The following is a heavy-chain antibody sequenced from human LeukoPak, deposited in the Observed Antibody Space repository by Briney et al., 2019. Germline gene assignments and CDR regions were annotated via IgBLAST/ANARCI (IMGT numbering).Heavy chain of an antibody. V-gene: IGHV4-38-2*01. CDR3: ASADGTVAGY. Sequence: PSETLSLTCAVSGYSISSGYYWGWIRQPSGKGLEWIGSIYHSGSTYYNPSLKSRVTISVDTSKNQFSLKLSSVTAADTAVYYCASADGTVAGYWGQGTLVTVSS. CDR1: GYSISSGYY. J-gene: IGHJ4*02. D-gene: IGHD4-17*01. CDR2: IYHSGST.